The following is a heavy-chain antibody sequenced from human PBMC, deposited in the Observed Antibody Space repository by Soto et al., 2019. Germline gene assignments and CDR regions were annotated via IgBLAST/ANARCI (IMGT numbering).Heavy chain of an antibody. V-gene: IGHV2-5*02. D-gene: IGHD5-18*01. CDR2: IYWDDDK. Sequence: QITLKESGPTLVKPTQTLTLTCTFSGFPLSTSGVGVGWIRQPPGEALEWLALIYWDDDKGYSPSLKTRVTITKDPSTNQVVLTMTNMDPVDTATYYCAYSAVGVWGYGYGCFDYWGQGTLVTVSS. CDR3: AYSAVGVWGYGYGCFDY. CDR1: GFPLSTSGVG. J-gene: IGHJ4*02.